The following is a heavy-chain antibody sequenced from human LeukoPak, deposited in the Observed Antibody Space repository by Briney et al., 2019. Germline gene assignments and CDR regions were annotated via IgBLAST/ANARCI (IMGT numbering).Heavy chain of an antibody. Sequence: ASVNVSCRASGYTFTDNHIYWVRQAPGQGLEWMGWINTNTGNPTYAQGFTGRFVFSLDTSVSMAYLQISSLKAEDTAVYYCARGWELSSQQLAVDFDYWGQGTLVTVSS. CDR3: ARGWELSSQQLAVDFDY. V-gene: IGHV7-4-1*04. J-gene: IGHJ4*02. CDR1: GYTFTDNH. D-gene: IGHD6-13*01. CDR2: INTNTGNP.